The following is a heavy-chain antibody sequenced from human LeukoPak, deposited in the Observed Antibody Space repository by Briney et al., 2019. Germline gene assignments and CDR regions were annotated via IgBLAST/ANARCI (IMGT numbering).Heavy chain of an antibody. CDR3: AKAPESPAGITMIVVASWYYFDY. V-gene: IGHV3-30*02. CDR1: GFTFSSYG. CDR2: IRYDGSNK. D-gene: IGHD3-22*01. Sequence: GGSLRLSCAASGFTFSSYGMHWVRQAPGKGLEWVAFIRYDGSNKYYADSVKGRFTISRDNSKNTLYLQMNSLRAEDTAVYYCAKAPESPAGITMIVVASWYYFDYWGQGTLVTVSS. J-gene: IGHJ4*02.